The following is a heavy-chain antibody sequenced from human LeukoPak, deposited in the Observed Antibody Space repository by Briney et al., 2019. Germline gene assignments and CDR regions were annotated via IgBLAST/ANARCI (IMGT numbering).Heavy chain of an antibody. CDR3: ARRYNDSSGYKGALDI. CDR2: INSDGSST. D-gene: IGHD3-22*01. Sequence: HPGGSLRLSCAASGFTLSTYWRHWVRQGPGKGLVWVARINSDGSSTSYAESVKGRFTISRDNAKNTLYLQMNNLRAEDTAVYYCARRYNDSSGYKGALDIWGQGTMATVS. J-gene: IGHJ3*02. V-gene: IGHV3-74*01. CDR1: GFTLSTYW.